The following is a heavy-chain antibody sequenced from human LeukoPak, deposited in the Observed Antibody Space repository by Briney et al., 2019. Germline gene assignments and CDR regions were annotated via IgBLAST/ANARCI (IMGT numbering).Heavy chain of an antibody. CDR1: GYTFIRYY. D-gene: IGHD2-2*01. V-gene: IGHV1-46*01. CDR2: INPSGCST. J-gene: IGHJ4*02. CDR3: ARGTDYQLPLLDC. Sequence: GASVKVSCKASGYTFIRYYRYWVRQAPGQGLEWMGRINPSGCSTSYAQKFQGRLTMTRDTSTSTVYMELSSLRSEDTAVYYCARGTDYQLPLLDCWGQGTLVTVSS.